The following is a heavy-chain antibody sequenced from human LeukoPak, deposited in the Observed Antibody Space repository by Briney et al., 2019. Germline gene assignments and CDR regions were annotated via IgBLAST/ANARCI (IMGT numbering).Heavy chain of an antibody. J-gene: IGHJ4*02. CDR2: ISAYNGNT. Sequence: AATVKVSCKASGYTFTGYYMHWVRQAPGQGLEWMGWISAYNGNTNYAQKLQGRVTMTTDTSTSTAYMELRSLRSDDTAVYYCARLNMVRGVGKFDYWGQGTLVTVSS. CDR1: GYTFTGYY. V-gene: IGHV1-18*04. D-gene: IGHD3-10*01. CDR3: ARLNMVRGVGKFDY.